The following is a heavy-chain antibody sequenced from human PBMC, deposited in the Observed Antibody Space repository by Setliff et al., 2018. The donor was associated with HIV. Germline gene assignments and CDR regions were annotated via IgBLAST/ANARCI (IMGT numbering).Heavy chain of an antibody. V-gene: IGHV4-31*03. CDR1: GGSISSGGYY. Sequence: TLSLTCTVSGGSISSGGYYWNWIRQHPGKGLEWIGYIYYSGSTYYNPSLKSRVTISVDTSKNQFSLKLSSLTAADTSVYYCARGTPDHEVWYFDLWGRGTLVTVSS. CDR2: IYYSGST. CDR3: ARGTPDHEVWYFDL. J-gene: IGHJ2*01.